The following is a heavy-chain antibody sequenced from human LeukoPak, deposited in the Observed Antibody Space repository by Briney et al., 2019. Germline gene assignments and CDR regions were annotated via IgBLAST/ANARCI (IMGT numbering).Heavy chain of an antibody. D-gene: IGHD2-15*01. CDR1: GGTFSSYA. CDR3: ASVGYCSGGSCYSVLGVFDY. Sequence: SVKVSCKASGGTFSSYAISWVRQAPRQGLEWMGRIIPIFGTANYAQKFQGRATITTDESTSTAYMELSSLRSEDTAVYYCASVGYCSGGSCYSVLGVFDYWGQGTLVTVSS. CDR2: IIPIFGTA. J-gene: IGHJ4*02. V-gene: IGHV1-69*05.